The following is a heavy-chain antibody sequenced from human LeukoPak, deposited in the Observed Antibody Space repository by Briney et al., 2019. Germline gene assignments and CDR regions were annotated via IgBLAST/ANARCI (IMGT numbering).Heavy chain of an antibody. CDR1: GFTFSSFS. CDR3: ATNSAFSSSWFDH. V-gene: IGHV3-23*01. D-gene: IGHD6-13*01. CDR2: ISGSGRST. Sequence: QTGGSLRLSCAASGFTFSSFSMTWVRQSPGKGLEWVSTISGSGRSTHYAASVKGRFSISRDNSNSTLYLQMNTLRAEDTATYYCATNSAFSSSWFDHWGQGSLVTVSS. J-gene: IGHJ5*02.